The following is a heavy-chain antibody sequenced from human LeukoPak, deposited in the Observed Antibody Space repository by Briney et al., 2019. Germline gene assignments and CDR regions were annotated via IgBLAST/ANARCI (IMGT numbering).Heavy chain of an antibody. V-gene: IGHV3-21*04. D-gene: IGHD2-21*02. J-gene: IGHJ6*02. Sequence: GGSLRLSCAASGFTFSSYSMNWVRQAPGKGLEWVSSISSSSSYIYYADSVKGRFTISRDNAKNTLYLQMNSLRAEDTAVYYCAKGLLEAYCGGDCYLPYGMDVWGQGTTVTVSS. CDR1: GFTFSSYS. CDR2: ISSSSSYI. CDR3: AKGLLEAYCGGDCYLPYGMDV.